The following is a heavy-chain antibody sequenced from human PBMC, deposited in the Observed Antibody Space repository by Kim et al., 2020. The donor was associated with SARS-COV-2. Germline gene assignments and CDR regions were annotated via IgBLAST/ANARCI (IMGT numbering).Heavy chain of an antibody. CDR3: ARGGYSSSQEDY. CDR1: GGSISSGGYY. CDR2: IYYSGST. V-gene: IGHV4-31*03. Sequence: SETLSLTCTVSGGSISSGGYYWSWIRQHPGKGLEWIGYIYYSGSTYYNPSLKSRVTISIDTSKNQFSLRLSSVTAADTAMYYCARGGYSSSQEDYWGQGT. J-gene: IGHJ4*02. D-gene: IGHD6-13*01.